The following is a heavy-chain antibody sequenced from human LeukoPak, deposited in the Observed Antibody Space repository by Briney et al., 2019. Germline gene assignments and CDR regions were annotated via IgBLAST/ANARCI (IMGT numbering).Heavy chain of an antibody. V-gene: IGHV4-39*02. CDR1: GGSISSSSYY. CDR2: IYYSGST. D-gene: IGHD3-10*01. J-gene: IGHJ6*02. Sequence: SETLSLTCTVSGGSISSSSYYWGWIRQPPGKGLEWIGSIYYSGSTYYNPSLKSRVTISVDTSKNQFSLKLSSVTAADTAVYYCARDRRITMVRGVIITTHYGMDVWGQGTTVTVSS. CDR3: ARDRRITMVRGVIITTHYGMDV.